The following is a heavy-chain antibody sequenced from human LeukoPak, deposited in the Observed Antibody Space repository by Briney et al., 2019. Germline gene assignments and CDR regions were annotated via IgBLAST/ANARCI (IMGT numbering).Heavy chain of an antibody. CDR2: TYYRSRWYN. J-gene: IGHJ4*02. Sequence: SQTLSLTCAISGDSVSSNSAAWNWIRQSPSRGLEWLGRTYYRSRWYNDYAVSVKSRITINPDTSKNQFSMQLNSVTPEDTAVYYCARAPGDYYDRTFDYWGQGTLVTVSS. CDR3: ARAPGDYYDRTFDY. D-gene: IGHD3-22*01. V-gene: IGHV6-1*01. CDR1: GDSVSSNSAA.